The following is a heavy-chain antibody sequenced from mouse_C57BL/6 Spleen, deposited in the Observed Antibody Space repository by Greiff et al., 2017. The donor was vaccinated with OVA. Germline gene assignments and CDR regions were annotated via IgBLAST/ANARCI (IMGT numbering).Heavy chain of an antibody. CDR1: GYTFTSYW. CDR3: ARDYGPFDY. V-gene: IGHV1-59*01. D-gene: IGHD1-1*02. J-gene: IGHJ2*01. Sequence: QVQLKQPGAELVRPGTSVKLSCKASGYTFTSYWMHWVKQRPGQGLEWIGVIDPSDSYTNYNQKFKGKATLTVDTSSSTAYMQLSSLTSEDSAVYYCARDYGPFDYWGQGTTLTVSS. CDR2: IDPSDSYT.